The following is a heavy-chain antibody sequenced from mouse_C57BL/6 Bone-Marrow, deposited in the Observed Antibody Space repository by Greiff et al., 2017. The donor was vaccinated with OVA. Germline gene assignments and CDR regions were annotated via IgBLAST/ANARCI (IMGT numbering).Heavy chain of an antibody. V-gene: IGHV10-3*01. CDR1: GFTFNTYA. Sequence: EVKVVESGGGLVQPKGSLKLSCAASGFTFNTYAMHWVRQAPGKGLEWVARIRSKSSNYATYYADSVEDRFTISRDDSQSMLYLQMNNLKTEDTAMYYCVRGVYYGNSLYAMDYWGQGTSVTVSS. J-gene: IGHJ4*01. CDR2: IRSKSSNYAT. D-gene: IGHD2-1*01. CDR3: VRGVYYGNSLYAMDY.